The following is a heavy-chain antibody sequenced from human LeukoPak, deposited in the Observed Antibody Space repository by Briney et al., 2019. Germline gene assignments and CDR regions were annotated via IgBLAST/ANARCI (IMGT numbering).Heavy chain of an antibody. J-gene: IGHJ4*02. CDR2: INHSGST. Sequence: GSLRLSCAASGFTFGSFAMSWVRQPPGKGLEWIGEINHSGSTNYNPSLKSRVTISLDTSKNQFSLKLSSVTAADTAVYYCASGGGSYTNWGQGTLVTVSS. CDR1: GFTFGSFA. V-gene: IGHV4-34*01. D-gene: IGHD1-26*01. CDR3: ASGGGSYTN.